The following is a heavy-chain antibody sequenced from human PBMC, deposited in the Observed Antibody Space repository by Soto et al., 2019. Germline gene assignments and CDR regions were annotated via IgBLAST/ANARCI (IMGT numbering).Heavy chain of an antibody. CDR3: ARLGTKAMDV. D-gene: IGHD1-1*01. CDR2: IIPLFGTA. J-gene: IGHJ6*02. V-gene: IGHV1-69*01. CDR1: GGTFDAYT. Sequence: QVQLVQSGAEVRKPGSSVSVSCKASGGTFDAYTINWVRQAPGQGLEWMGGIIPLFGTANYAQKFQGRVTITSDEPTTTAHMARRSLRSEDTAVYFCARLGTKAMDVWGQGTTVTISS.